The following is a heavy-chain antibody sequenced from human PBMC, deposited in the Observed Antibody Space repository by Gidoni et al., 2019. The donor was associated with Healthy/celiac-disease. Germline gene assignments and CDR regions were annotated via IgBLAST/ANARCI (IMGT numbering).Heavy chain of an antibody. J-gene: IGHJ6*02. V-gene: IGHV4-61*01. Sequence: QVQLQESGPGLVKPSETLSLTCTVSGGSFSSGSYYWSWIRQPPRKGLEWIGYIYYSGSTNYNPSLKSRVTISVDTSKNQFSLKLSSVTAADTAVYYCARDDGDYRDYYYYYGMDVWGQGTTVTVSS. CDR1: GGSFSSGSYY. CDR2: IYYSGST. D-gene: IGHD4-17*01. CDR3: ARDDGDYRDYYYYYGMDV.